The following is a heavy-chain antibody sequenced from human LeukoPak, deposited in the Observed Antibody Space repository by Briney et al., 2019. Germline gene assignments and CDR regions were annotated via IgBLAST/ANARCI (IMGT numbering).Heavy chain of an antibody. J-gene: IGHJ3*02. CDR1: GFTFSSYS. D-gene: IGHD6-19*01. Sequence: PGGSLRLSCAASGFTFSSYSMNWVRQAPGKGLEWVSSISSSSSYIYYADSVKGRFTISRDNAKNSLYLQMNSLRAEDTALYYCAKDISDSSGWNAFDIWGQGTMVTVSS. CDR3: AKDISDSSGWNAFDI. CDR2: ISSSSSYI. V-gene: IGHV3-21*04.